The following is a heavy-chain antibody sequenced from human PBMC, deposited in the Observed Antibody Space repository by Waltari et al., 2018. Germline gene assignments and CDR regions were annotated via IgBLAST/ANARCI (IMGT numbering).Heavy chain of an antibody. Sequence: QVQLVQSGAEVKKPGASVKVSCKASGYTFTGYYMHWVRQAPGQGLEWMGGINPNSGGTNYAQKFQGRVTMTRDTSISTAYMELSRLRSDDTAVYYCARDGITIFGVAPFDYWGQGTLVTVSS. D-gene: IGHD3-3*01. CDR2: INPNSGGT. CDR1: GYTFTGYY. J-gene: IGHJ4*02. V-gene: IGHV1-2*02. CDR3: ARDGITIFGVAPFDY.